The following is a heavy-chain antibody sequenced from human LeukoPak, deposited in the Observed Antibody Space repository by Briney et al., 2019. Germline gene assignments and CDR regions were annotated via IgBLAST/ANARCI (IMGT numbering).Heavy chain of an antibody. CDR2: IYTSGST. D-gene: IGHD1-26*01. CDR3: ARENSGSYREFDY. J-gene: IGHJ4*02. Sequence: SETLTLTCTVSGGSMSSYYWSWIRQPAGKGLEWIGRIYTSGSTNYNASLKSRVSMSVDTSKNQFSLKLSSVTAADTAVFCCARENSGSYREFDYWGQGTLVTVSS. V-gene: IGHV4-4*07. CDR1: GGSMSSYY.